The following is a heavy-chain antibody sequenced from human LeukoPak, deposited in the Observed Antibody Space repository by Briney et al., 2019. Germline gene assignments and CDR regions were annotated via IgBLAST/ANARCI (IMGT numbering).Heavy chain of an antibody. CDR1: GGTFSSYT. V-gene: IGHV1-69*02. J-gene: IGHJ6*03. CDR2: VIPILGIA. D-gene: IGHD1-1*01. CDR3: ASERLGYYYMDV. Sequence: SVKVSCKASGGTFSSYTISWVRQAPGQGLEWMGRVIPILGIANYAQKFQGRVTITADKSTSTAYMELSSLRSEDTAVYYCASERLGYYYMDVWGKGTTVTVSS.